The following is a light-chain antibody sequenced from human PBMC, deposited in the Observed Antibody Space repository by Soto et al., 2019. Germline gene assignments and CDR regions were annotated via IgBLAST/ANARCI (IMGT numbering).Light chain of an antibody. J-gene: IGLJ3*02. CDR1: SSNIGTPYD. CDR3: QSYDSALRGWV. CDR2: ANT. V-gene: IGLV1-40*01. Sequence: QSVLTQPPSVSGAPGQRVTISCTGSSSNIGTPYDVHWYQHLPGTAPKLLIYANTNRPSGVPDRFSGSRSDTSASLAITGLQPDDEADYYCQSYDSALRGWVFGGGTKLTVL.